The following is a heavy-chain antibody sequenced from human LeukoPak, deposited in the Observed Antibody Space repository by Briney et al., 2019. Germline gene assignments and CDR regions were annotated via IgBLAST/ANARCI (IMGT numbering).Heavy chain of an antibody. CDR2: IRYDGSNK. Sequence: GGSLRLSCAASGFTFSSYGMHWVRQAPGKGLEWVAFIRYDGSNKYYADSVKGRFTISRDNSKNTLYLQMNSLRAEDTAVYYCAKDQGYSYAPLDYWGQGTLVTVSS. CDR3: AKDQGYSYAPLDY. J-gene: IGHJ4*02. D-gene: IGHD5-18*01. V-gene: IGHV3-30*02. CDR1: GFTFSSYG.